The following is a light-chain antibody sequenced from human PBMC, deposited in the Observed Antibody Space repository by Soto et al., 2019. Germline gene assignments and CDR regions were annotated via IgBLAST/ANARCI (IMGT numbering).Light chain of an antibody. CDR3: QVWDSRGDRPV. V-gene: IGLV3-21*02. CDR1: NIGSKT. CDR2: DDS. J-gene: IGLJ2*01. Sequence: SYELTQPPSVSVAPGQTATITCGGNNIGSKTVQWYQQRPGQAPVLVASDDSDRPSGIPERFSGANSGITATLTISRVAAGDEADYYCQVWDSRGDRPVFGGGTKLTVL.